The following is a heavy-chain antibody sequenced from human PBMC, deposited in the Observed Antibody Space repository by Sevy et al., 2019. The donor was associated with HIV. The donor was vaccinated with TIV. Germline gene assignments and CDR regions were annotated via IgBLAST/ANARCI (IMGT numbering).Heavy chain of an antibody. CDR3: ARGRGVFGAVAINWFDP. CDR1: GFTVSSSY. CDR2: IYSGGST. V-gene: IGHV3-53*01. Sequence: GGSLRLSCAASGFTVSSSYMTWVRQPPGKGLEWVSVIYSGGSTYYADSVKGGFTISRDNSRNTLYLQMNNLRADDTAVYYCARGRGVFGAVAINWFDPWGQGALVTVSS. D-gene: IGHD3-3*01. J-gene: IGHJ5*02.